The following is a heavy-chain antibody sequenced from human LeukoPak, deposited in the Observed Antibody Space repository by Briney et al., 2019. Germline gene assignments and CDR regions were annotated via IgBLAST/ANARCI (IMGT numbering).Heavy chain of an antibody. Sequence: GGSLRLSCTASGFTFGDYAMSWFRQAPGKGREWVGFIRSKAYGGTTEYAASVKGRFTISRDDSKSIAYLQMNSLKTEDTAVYYCARGSGSDYYYYYMDVWGKGTTVTVSS. CDR2: IRSKAYGGTT. CDR1: GFTFGDYA. D-gene: IGHD3-22*01. CDR3: ARGSGSDYYYYYMDV. V-gene: IGHV3-49*03. J-gene: IGHJ6*03.